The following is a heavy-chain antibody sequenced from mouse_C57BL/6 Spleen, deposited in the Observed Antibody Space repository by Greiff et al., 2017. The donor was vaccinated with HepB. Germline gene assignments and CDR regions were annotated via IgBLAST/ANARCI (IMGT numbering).Heavy chain of an antibody. CDR1: GYTFTSYW. CDR3: ARGRDYEDY. J-gene: IGHJ2*01. CDR2: IDPSDSYT. D-gene: IGHD2-4*01. V-gene: IGHV1-59*01. Sequence: QVQLQQPGAELVRPGTSVKLSCKASGYTFTSYWMHWVKQRPGQGLEWIGVIDPSDSYTNYNQKFKGKATLTVDTSSSTAYMQLSSLTSEDSAVYYCARGRDYEDYWGKGTTLTVSS.